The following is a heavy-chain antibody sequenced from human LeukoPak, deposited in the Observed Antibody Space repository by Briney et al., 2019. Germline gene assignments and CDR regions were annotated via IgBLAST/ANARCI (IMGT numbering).Heavy chain of an antibody. CDR2: LYRGGST. CDR3: ARGGARQQLVENYFDH. CDR1: GFTVSSNY. D-gene: IGHD6-13*01. J-gene: IGHJ4*02. Sequence: GGSLRLSCAASGFTVSSNYMNWVRQAPGKGLEWVSVLYRGGSTYYSDSVKGRFTISRDTSKNTVYLQMNSLRAEDTAVYYCARGGARQQLVENYFDHWGQGTLVTVSS. V-gene: IGHV3-53*01.